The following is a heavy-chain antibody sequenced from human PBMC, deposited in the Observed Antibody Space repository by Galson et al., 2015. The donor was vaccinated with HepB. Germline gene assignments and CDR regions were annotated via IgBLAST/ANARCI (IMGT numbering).Heavy chain of an antibody. D-gene: IGHD2-21*02. CDR2: ISTISAY. CDR1: GFTFSDYY. J-gene: IGHJ4*02. V-gene: IGHV3-11*06. CDR3: AREIPSPAVTAPFDY. Sequence: SLRLSCAASGFTFSDYYMSWIRQAPGKGLEWVSYISTISAYTIYTNYADSVKGRFTISRDNAKNSLYLQMNSLRAEDTAVYYCAREIPSPAVTAPFDYWGQGTLVTVSS.